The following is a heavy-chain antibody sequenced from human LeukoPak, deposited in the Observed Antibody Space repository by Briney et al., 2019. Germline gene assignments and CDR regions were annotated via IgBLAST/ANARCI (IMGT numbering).Heavy chain of an antibody. CDR2: ISSSSSYI. Sequence: LGGSLRLSCAASGFTFSSYSMNWVRQAPGKGLEWVSSISSSSSYIYYADSVKGRFTISRDNAKNSLYLQMNSLRAEDTAVYYCARVGIAAAGPGAFDIWGQGTMVTVSS. CDR1: GFTFSSYS. V-gene: IGHV3-21*01. J-gene: IGHJ3*02. CDR3: ARVGIAAAGPGAFDI. D-gene: IGHD6-13*01.